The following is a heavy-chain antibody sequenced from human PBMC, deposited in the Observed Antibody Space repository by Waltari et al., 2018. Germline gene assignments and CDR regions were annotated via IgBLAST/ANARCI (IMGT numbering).Heavy chain of an antibody. CDR2: IYYSGGT. V-gene: IGHV4-39*07. J-gene: IGHJ3*02. CDR3: ARDVYCGGDCFNYAFDI. D-gene: IGHD2-21*01. CDR1: GGSISSSSYY. Sequence: QLQLQESGPGLVKPSETLSLTCTVSGGSISSSSYYWGWIRQPPGKGLEWIGSIYYSGGTYYNPSLKSRVTISVDTSKNQFSLKLSSVTAADTAVYYCARDVYCGGDCFNYAFDIWGQGTMVTVSS.